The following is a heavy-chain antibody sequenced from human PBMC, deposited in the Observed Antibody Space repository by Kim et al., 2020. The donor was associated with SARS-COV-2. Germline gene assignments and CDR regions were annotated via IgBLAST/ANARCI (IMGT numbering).Heavy chain of an antibody. CDR2: ISYDGSNK. CDR1: GFTFSSYA. J-gene: IGHJ3*02. Sequence: GGSLRLSCAASGFTFSSYAMHWVRQAPGKGLEWVAVISYDGSNKYYADSVKGRFTISRDNSKNTLYLQMNSLRAEDTAVYYCAKGFVEMATIFNLVAFDSWGQGTMVTVSS. CDR3: AKGFVEMATIFNLVAFDS. D-gene: IGHD2-15*01. V-gene: IGHV3-30*18.